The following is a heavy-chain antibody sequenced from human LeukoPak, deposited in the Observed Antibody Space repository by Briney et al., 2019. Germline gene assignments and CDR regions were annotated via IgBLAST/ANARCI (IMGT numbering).Heavy chain of an antibody. Sequence: PGGSLRPSCAASGFTFSSYWMSWVRQAPGKGLEWVSFIYSDNTHYSDSVKGRFTISRDNSKNTLYLQMNSLRAEDTAVYYCARRAGAYSHPYDYWGQGTLVTVSS. CDR1: GFTFSSYW. J-gene: IGHJ4*02. CDR3: ARRAGAYSHPYDY. V-gene: IGHV3-53*01. D-gene: IGHD4/OR15-4a*01. CDR2: IYSDNT.